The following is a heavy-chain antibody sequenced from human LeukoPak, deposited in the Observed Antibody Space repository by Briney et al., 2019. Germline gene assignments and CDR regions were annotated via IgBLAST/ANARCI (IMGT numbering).Heavy chain of an antibody. J-gene: IGHJ4*02. Sequence: GGCLRLAWAVSGFTFIYWMSGVRPAPGKGLEWGAYIKQDGREKYYVDPGKGRFTISRDNAKNSLYLQMNSLRAEDTAVYYCAKVISPTTVPKYFDYWGQGTLVTVSS. V-gene: IGHV3-7*01. CDR3: AKVISPTTVPKYFDY. D-gene: IGHD4-17*01. CDR2: IKQDGREK. CDR1: GFTFIYW.